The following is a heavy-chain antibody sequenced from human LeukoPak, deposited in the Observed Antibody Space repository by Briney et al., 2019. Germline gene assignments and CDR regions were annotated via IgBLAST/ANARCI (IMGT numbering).Heavy chain of an antibody. D-gene: IGHD3-22*01. CDR1: GFTFSSYW. CDR2: INSDGSST. Sequence: GGSLRLSCAASGFTFSSYWMHWVRHTPRKGLVWVSRINSDGSSTTYADSVKGRFTISRDNARNTLYLQMISLRAEDTAVYYCARSPSYDSSGYYHGLDLWGQGTPVTVSS. J-gene: IGHJ5*02. CDR3: ARSPSYDSSGYYHGLDL. V-gene: IGHV3-74*03.